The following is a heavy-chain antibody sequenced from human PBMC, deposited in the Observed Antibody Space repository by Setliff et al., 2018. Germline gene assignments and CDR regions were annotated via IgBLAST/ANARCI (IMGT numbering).Heavy chain of an antibody. V-gene: IGHV1-69*02. J-gene: IGHJ4*02. CDR3: ARVPDFDWSQVDY. CDR2: IIPIRGIA. Sequence: SVKVSCKASGGTFSSYTISWVRQAPGQGREWMGRIIPIRGIANYAQKFQGRVTMTTDTSTSTAYMELRSLRSDDTAVYYCARVPDFDWSQVDYWGQGTLVTVSS. D-gene: IGHD3-9*01. CDR1: GGTFSSYT.